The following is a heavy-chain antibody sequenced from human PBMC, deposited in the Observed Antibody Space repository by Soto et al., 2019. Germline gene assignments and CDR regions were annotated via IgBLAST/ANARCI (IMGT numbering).Heavy chain of an antibody. D-gene: IGHD4-17*01. CDR1: GDSVTTGSYY. V-gene: IGHV4-61*03. CDR3: ARRDYAMDS. Sequence: QLQESCPGLVKPSETLSLTCKVSGDSVTTGSYYGTWIRQPPGKGLEWIGYIYYSGSTNYNPPLESRATICAYKSGSHITLNLTSVTVDDTAVYYCARRDYAMDSWGRGTLVTVSS. CDR2: IYYSGST. J-gene: IGHJ5*01.